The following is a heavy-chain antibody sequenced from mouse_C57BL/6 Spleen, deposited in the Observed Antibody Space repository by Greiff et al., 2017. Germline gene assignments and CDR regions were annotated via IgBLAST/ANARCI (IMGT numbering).Heavy chain of an antibody. CDR3: ARRGLDYYGSSNFDY. Sequence: QVQLQQPGAELVMPGASVKLSCKASGYTFTSYWMHWVKQRPGQGFEWIGEIDPSDSYTNYNQKFKGKSTLTVDKSSSTAYMQLSSLTSEDSAVYYCARRGLDYYGSSNFDYWGQGTTLTVSS. CDR2: IDPSDSYT. V-gene: IGHV1-69*01. CDR1: GYTFTSYW. J-gene: IGHJ2*01. D-gene: IGHD1-1*01.